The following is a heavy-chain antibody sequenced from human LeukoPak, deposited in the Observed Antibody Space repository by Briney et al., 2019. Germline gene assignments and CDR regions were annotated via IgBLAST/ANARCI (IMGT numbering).Heavy chain of an antibody. V-gene: IGHV1-69*13. CDR3: ASGDLRDYVWGSPLLYYYFSDMDV. Sequence: SVKVSCKASGGPLSSYAMSWVRQAPGQRLEWMGGIIPIFKTTNYAQKFQGRVTITADESTSTTYMELSSLRSEVSAIYYCASGDLRDYVWGSPLLYYYFSDMDVWGKGTTATVSS. D-gene: IGHD3-16*01. CDR1: GGPLSSYA. CDR2: IIPIFKTT. J-gene: IGHJ6*04.